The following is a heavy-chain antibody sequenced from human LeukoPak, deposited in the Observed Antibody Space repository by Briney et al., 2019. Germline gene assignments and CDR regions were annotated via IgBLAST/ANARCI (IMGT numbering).Heavy chain of an antibody. Sequence: GESLKISCAASGFTFSSYAMGWVRQAPGKGLEWVSAISGSGGSTYYADSVKGRFTISRDNSKNTLYLQMNSLRAEDTAVYYCAKAPHDYGDYLAAFDIWGQGTMVTVSS. CDR2: ISGSGGST. D-gene: IGHD4-17*01. CDR1: GFTFSSYA. J-gene: IGHJ3*02. CDR3: AKAPHDYGDYLAAFDI. V-gene: IGHV3-23*01.